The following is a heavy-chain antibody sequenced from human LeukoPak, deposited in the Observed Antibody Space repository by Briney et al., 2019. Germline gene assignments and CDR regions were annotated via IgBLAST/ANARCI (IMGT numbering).Heavy chain of an antibody. CDR1: GGSISSSSYY. CDR3: ARGPGGYYGSGSPSDFDY. Sequence: PSETLSLTCTVSGGSISSSSYYWGWIRQPPGKGLEWIGSIYYSGSTNYNPSLKSRVTISVDTSKNQFSLKLSSVTAADTAVYYCARGPGGYYGSGSPSDFDYWGQGTLVTVSS. CDR2: IYYSGST. J-gene: IGHJ4*02. V-gene: IGHV4-39*07. D-gene: IGHD3-10*01.